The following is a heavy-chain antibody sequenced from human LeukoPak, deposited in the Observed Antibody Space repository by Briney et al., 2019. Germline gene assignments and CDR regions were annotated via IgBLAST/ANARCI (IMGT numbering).Heavy chain of an antibody. Sequence: ASVKVSCKASGGSFSSYAISWVRQAPGQGLEWMGGIIPIFGTANYAQKFQGRVTITADESTSTDYMELSSLRSEDTAVYYCAISITIFGVDENWFDPWGQGTLVTVSS. J-gene: IGHJ5*02. V-gene: IGHV1-69*13. CDR3: AISITIFGVDENWFDP. CDR1: GGSFSSYA. CDR2: IIPIFGTA. D-gene: IGHD3-3*01.